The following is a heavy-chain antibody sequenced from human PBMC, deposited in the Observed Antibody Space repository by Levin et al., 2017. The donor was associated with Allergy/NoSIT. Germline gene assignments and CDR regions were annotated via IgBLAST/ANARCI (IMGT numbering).Heavy chain of an antibody. CDR1: GGSVSSGTYY. J-gene: IGHJ6*02. V-gene: IGHV4-61*01. D-gene: IGHD5/OR15-5a*01. Sequence: PSQTLSLSCSVSGGSVSSGTYYWRWIRRPPGKGLEWIGYINYRGVTKYNPSLKSRVTISVDTSKNEFSLKVTSVTAADTAVYYCARNRIIVSGGNDYYYGMDVWGQGTTVTVSS. CDR2: INYRGVT. CDR3: ARNRIIVSGGNDYYYGMDV.